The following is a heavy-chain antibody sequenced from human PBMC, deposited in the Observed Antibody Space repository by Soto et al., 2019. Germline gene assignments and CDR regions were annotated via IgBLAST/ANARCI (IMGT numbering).Heavy chain of an antibody. CDR1: GFTFSSYG. J-gene: IGHJ4*02. D-gene: IGHD2-21*02. Sequence: PGGSLRLSCAASGFTFSSYGMHWVRQAPGKGLEWVAVIWYDGSNKYYADSVKGRFTISRDNSKNTLYLQMNSLRAEDTAVYYCARDGNLAYCGGDCYSAPPFDYWGQGTRVTVSS. V-gene: IGHV3-33*01. CDR2: IWYDGSNK. CDR3: ARDGNLAYCGGDCYSAPPFDY.